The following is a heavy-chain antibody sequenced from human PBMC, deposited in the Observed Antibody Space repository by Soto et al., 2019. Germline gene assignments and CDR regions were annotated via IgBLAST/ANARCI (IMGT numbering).Heavy chain of an antibody. V-gene: IGHV4-34*01. CDR2: INPSGST. Sequence: QVQLQQWGAGLLKPSETLSLTCAVYGGSFSGYYWTWIRQPPGTGLEWIGEINPSGSTNYNPSLKRRVTISVDTSKNQFSLKLTSVTAADTSVYYSARDKITALFDYWGQGTLVTVSS. CDR1: GGSFSGYY. J-gene: IGHJ4*02. CDR3: ARDKITALFDY. D-gene: IGHD3-10*01.